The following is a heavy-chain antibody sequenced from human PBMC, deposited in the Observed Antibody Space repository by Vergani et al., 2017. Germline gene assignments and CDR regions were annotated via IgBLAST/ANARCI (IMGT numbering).Heavy chain of an antibody. CDR1: GYSFTNYW. D-gene: IGHD3-3*01. V-gene: IGHV5-51*03. Sequence: EVQLVQSGAEVKKPGESLKISCQGSGYSFTNYWMAWVRQRPGKGLEWMGIIYARYSDVRYSPSFQGQVTMSVDKSLSTAYLQWSSLKASDTATYYCAKTHDFSSLYSSYNWFDPWGQGTQVTVSS. CDR3: AKTHDFSSLYSSYNWFDP. CDR2: IYARYSDV. J-gene: IGHJ5*02.